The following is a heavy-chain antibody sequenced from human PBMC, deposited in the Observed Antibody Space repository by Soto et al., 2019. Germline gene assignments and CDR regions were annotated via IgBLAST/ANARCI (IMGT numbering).Heavy chain of an antibody. Sequence: EVQLLESGGGLVQPGGSLRLSCAVSGLSFSDYPMDWVRQAPGKGQEWVSRISGSTLITNYAYSVKGQFTISRDNSNNTLYLEMSSLRGEATAVYYCAKPQSGSYHAAFDVWGQGTTVTVSS. CDR3: AKPQSGSYHAAFDV. D-gene: IGHD1-26*01. CDR2: ISGSTLIT. J-gene: IGHJ3*01. V-gene: IGHV3-23*01. CDR1: GLSFSDYP.